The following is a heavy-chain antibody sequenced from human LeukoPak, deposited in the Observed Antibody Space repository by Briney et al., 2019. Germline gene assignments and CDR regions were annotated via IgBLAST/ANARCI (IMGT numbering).Heavy chain of an antibody. CDR3: ARDNFDWRPLDC. Sequence: GGSLRLSCAVSGFTFSSCAMTWVRRAPGKGLEWVASIKHDGSEKNYVDSVKGRFTISRDNAKNSLYVEMNNLRGEDTAVYYCARDNFDWRPLDCWGQGTLVTVSS. CDR2: IKHDGSEK. CDR1: GFTFSSCA. V-gene: IGHV3-7*03. J-gene: IGHJ4*02. D-gene: IGHD3-9*01.